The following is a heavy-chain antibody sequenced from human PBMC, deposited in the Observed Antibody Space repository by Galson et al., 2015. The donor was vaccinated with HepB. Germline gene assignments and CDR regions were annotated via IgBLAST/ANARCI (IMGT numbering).Heavy chain of an antibody. CDR1: GFRFSNYA. J-gene: IGHJ4*02. Sequence: SLRLSCAASGFRFSNYAMSWVRQAPGKGLEWVSGITGSGGSTYYAASVKGRFTISRDNTKNALYLQMRGLRADDTAVYYWAKDPIFGASGWFYFDFWGQGTVVTVSS. V-gene: IGHV3-23*01. D-gene: IGHD3-3*01. CDR3: AKDPIFGASGWFYFDF. CDR2: ITGSGGST.